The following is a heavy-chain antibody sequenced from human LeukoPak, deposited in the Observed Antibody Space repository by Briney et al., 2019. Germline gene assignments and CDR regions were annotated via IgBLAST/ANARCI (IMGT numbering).Heavy chain of an antibody. D-gene: IGHD6-19*01. Sequence: ASVKVSCKASGYTFTGYYMHWVRQAPGQGLEWMGWINPNSGGTNYAQKFQGRVTMTRDTSISTAYMELSRLRSDDTAVYYCARDGRIAVARKSGDWFDPWGQGTLVTVSS. J-gene: IGHJ5*02. CDR2: INPNSGGT. V-gene: IGHV1-2*02. CDR1: GYTFTGYY. CDR3: ARDGRIAVARKSGDWFDP.